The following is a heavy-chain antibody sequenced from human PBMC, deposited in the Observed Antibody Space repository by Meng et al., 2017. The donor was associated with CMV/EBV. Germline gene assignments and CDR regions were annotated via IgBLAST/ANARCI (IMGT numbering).Heavy chain of an antibody. V-gene: IGHV3-23*03. CDR1: GFTFSSYA. J-gene: IGHJ4*02. CDR3: AKLLVVAGTVGRTKGAYRDY. D-gene: IGHD6-19*01. CDR2: IYSGGSST. Sequence: GGSLRLSCAASGFTFSSYAMSWVRQAPGKGLEWVSVIYSGGSSTYYADSVKGRFTISRDNSKNTLYLQMNSLRAVDTAVYYCAKLLVVAGTVGRTKGAYRDYWGQGTLVTVSS.